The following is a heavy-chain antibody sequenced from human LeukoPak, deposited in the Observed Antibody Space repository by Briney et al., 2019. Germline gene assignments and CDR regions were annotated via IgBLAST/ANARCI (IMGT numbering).Heavy chain of an antibody. J-gene: IGHJ4*02. V-gene: IGHV4-34*01. Sequence: PETLSLTCAVYGGSFSGYYWSWIRQPPGKGLEWIGEINHSGSTNYNPSLKSRVTISVDTSKNQFSLKLSSVTAADTAVYYCARSPMYRFDYWGQGTLVTVSS. CDR2: INHSGST. CDR3: ARSPMYRFDY. D-gene: IGHD1-1*01. CDR1: GGSFSGYY.